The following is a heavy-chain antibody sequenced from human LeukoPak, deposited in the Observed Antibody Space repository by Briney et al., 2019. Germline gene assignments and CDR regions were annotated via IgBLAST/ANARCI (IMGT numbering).Heavy chain of an antibody. CDR3: ARDTAYSGYDLFDY. V-gene: IGHV1-69*06. J-gene: IGHJ4*02. D-gene: IGHD5-12*01. CDR1: GGTFSSYA. Sequence: GASVKVSCKASGGTFSSYAISWERQAPGQGREWMGGIIPIFGKANYAQKFQGRVTITADRYTSTAYMELSSVRSEDTAVYYCARDTAYSGYDLFDYWGQGTLVTVSS. CDR2: IIPIFGKA.